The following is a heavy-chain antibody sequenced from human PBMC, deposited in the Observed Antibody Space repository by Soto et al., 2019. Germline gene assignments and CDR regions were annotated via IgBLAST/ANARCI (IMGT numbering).Heavy chain of an antibody. J-gene: IGHJ4*02. CDR2: MSGDGRT. D-gene: IGHD6-19*01. CDR1: GFTFSDSV. Sequence: AGGSLRLSCVGSGFTFSDSVMAWVRQAPGKGLEWLSVMSGDGRTRYALSVTGRFTISRDNSKNTLYLQMNSLRGEDTAVYYCAKGRGSGWAWYFDNWGQGTLVTVS. CDR3: AKGRGSGWAWYFDN. V-gene: IGHV3-23*01.